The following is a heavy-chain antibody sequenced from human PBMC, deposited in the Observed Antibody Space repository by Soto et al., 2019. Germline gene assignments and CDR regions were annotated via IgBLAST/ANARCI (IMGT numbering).Heavy chain of an antibody. Sequence: GASVKVSCKASGYTLTSYAMHWVRQAPGQRLEWMGWINAGNGNTKYSQKFQGRVTITRDTSASTAYMELSSLRSEDTAVYYCARDRYSYGYPGYYGMDVWGQGTTVTVSS. D-gene: IGHD5-18*01. V-gene: IGHV1-3*01. J-gene: IGHJ6*02. CDR2: INAGNGNT. CDR3: ARDRYSYGYPGYYGMDV. CDR1: GYTLTSYA.